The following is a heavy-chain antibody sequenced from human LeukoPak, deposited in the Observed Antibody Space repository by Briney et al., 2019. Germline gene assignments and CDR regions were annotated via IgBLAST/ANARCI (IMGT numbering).Heavy chain of an antibody. D-gene: IGHD3-10*01. V-gene: IGHV4-4*07. Sequence: PSETLSLTCTVSGGSISSYYWSWIRQPAGKGPEWIGRIYSSGSTNYNPSLKSRVTMSVDTSKNQFSLKLTSVTAADTAVYYCASRTGSGSYYFDYWGQGTLVTVSS. CDR3: ASRTGSGSYYFDY. CDR1: GGSISSYY. CDR2: IYSSGST. J-gene: IGHJ4*02.